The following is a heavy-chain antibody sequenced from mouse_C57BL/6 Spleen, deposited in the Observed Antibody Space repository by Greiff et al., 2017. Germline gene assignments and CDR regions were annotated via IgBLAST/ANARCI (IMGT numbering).Heavy chain of an antibody. CDR2: IYPGDGDT. J-gene: IGHJ2*01. CDR1: GYAFSSSW. D-gene: IGHD2-1*01. CDR3: ANGNYYFDY. Sequence: VKLMESGPELVKPGASVKISCKASGYAFSSSWMNWVKQRPGKGLEWIGRIYPGDGDTNYNGKFKGKATLTADKSSSTAYMQLSSLTSEDSAVYCCANGNYYFDYWGQGTTLTVSS. V-gene: IGHV1-82*01.